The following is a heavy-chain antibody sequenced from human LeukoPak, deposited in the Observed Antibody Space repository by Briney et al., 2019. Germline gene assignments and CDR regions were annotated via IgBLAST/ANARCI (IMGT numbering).Heavy chain of an antibody. J-gene: IGHJ4*02. CDR2: IYHTGDS. CDR1: DVSISDYY. V-gene: IGHV4-59*08. D-gene: IGHD2-21*01. Sequence: PSETLSLTCAVSDVSISDYYWSWIRQPRGKGLEWMGYIYHTGDSNQNPSLKGRVTVTLDTPKNQVSLKVTSVTAADTAVYYCARHAFASPLDIWGQGTVVTVSS. CDR3: ARHAFASPLDI.